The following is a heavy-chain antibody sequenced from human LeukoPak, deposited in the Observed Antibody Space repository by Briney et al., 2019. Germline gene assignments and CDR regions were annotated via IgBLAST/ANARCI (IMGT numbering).Heavy chain of an antibody. Sequence: GSLRLSCEVSGFTFDNNDMHWVRQRTGKGLEWVSAIGSAGYTYYAESVRGRFTITRDTAKQSLYPQMNSLRVEDTAVYHCVRQPDSARYGFDYWGRGTQVTVSS. CDR3: VRQPDSARYGFDY. J-gene: IGHJ4*02. D-gene: IGHD1-14*01. CDR2: IGSAGYT. V-gene: IGHV3-13*01. CDR1: GFTFDNND.